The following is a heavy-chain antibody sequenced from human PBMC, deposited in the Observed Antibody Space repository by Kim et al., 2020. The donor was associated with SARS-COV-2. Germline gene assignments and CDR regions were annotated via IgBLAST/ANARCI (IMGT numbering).Heavy chain of an antibody. D-gene: IGHD1-7*01. V-gene: IGHV3-11*01. CDR3: ARDLLSITGTTGYNWFDP. CDR1: GFTFSDYY. J-gene: IGHJ5*02. CDR2: ISSSGSTI. Sequence: GGSLRLSCAASGFTFSDYYMSWIRQAPGKGLEWVSYISSSGSTIYYADSVKGRFTISRDNAKNSLYLQMNSLRAEDTAVYYCARDLLSITGTTGYNWFDPWGQGTLVTVSS.